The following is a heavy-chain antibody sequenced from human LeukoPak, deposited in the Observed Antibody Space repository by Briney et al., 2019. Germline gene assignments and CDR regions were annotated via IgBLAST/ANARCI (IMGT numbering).Heavy chain of an antibody. CDR3: ARGLLSRDGYKSFYFDY. CDR1: GFTVDSNY. Sequence: GGSLRLSCAASGFTVDSNYMNWVRQAPGKGLEWVSVVYSGGTIYYADSVKGRFTISRDLPKNMLYLRMNSLRADDTALYYCARGLLSRDGYKSFYFDYWGQGTLVTVSS. V-gene: IGHV3-66*01. CDR2: VYSGGTI. J-gene: IGHJ4*02. D-gene: IGHD5-24*01.